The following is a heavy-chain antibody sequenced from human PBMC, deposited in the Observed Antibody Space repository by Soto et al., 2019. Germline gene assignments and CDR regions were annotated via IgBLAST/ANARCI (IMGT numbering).Heavy chain of an antibody. CDR2: ISYDGSNK. V-gene: IGHV3-30*18. J-gene: IGHJ6*02. Sequence: GGSLRLSCTASGFTFSSYGMHWVRQAPGKGLEWVAVISYDGSNKYYADSVKGRFTISRDNSKNTLYLQMNSLRAEDTAVYYCAKDERLYYYYGMDVWGQGTTVTVSS. CDR1: GFTFSSYG. CDR3: AKDERLYYYYGMDV. D-gene: IGHD5-12*01.